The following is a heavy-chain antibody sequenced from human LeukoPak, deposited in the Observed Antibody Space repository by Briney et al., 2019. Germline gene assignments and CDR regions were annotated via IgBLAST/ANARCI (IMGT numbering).Heavy chain of an antibody. CDR2: IGPAGDT. J-gene: IGHJ4*02. CDR3: ARGSAYSPDY. D-gene: IGHD2-15*01. CDR1: GFTFSSCD. V-gene: IGHV3-13*04. Sequence: TGGSLRLSCAASGFTFSSCDMHWVRQATGKGLEWGSTIGPAGDTYYPGSVKGRFTISRENAKNSLYLQMNYLRVGDTAVYYCARGSAYSPDYWGQGTLVTVSS.